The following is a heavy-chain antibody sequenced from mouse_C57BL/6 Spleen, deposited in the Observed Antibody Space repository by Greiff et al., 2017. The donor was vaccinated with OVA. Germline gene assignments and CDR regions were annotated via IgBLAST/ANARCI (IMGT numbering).Heavy chain of an antibody. J-gene: IGHJ4*01. Sequence: QVQLQQPGAELVMPGASVKLSCKASGYTFTSYWMHWVKQRPGQGLEWIGEIDPSDSYTNYNQKFKGNSTLTVDKSSSTAYMQLSSLTSEDSAVYYCSITTVVPYAMDYWGQGTSVTVSS. CDR3: SITTVVPYAMDY. V-gene: IGHV1-69*01. CDR2: IDPSDSYT. D-gene: IGHD1-1*01. CDR1: GYTFTSYW.